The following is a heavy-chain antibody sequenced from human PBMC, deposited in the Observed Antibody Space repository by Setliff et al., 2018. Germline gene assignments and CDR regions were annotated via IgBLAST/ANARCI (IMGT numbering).Heavy chain of an antibody. J-gene: IGHJ4*02. CDR1: GGSFSGYYW. CDR3: ARAYYDSSGYYPLVY. D-gene: IGHD3-22*01. Sequence: ETLSLTCAVYGGSFSGYYWSWIRQPPGKALEWLAHIFSNDEKSYSTSLKSRLTISKDTSKSQVVLTMTNMDPVDTATYYCARAYYDSSGYYPLVYWGQGALVTVSS. V-gene: IGHV2-26*01. CDR2: IFSNDEK.